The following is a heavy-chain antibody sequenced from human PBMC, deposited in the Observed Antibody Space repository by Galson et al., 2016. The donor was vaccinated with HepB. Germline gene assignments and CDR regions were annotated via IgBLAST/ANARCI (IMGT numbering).Heavy chain of an antibody. CDR3: ARGGYSYGIDY. D-gene: IGHD5-18*01. CDR1: GFSVSGKY. CDR2: IYSGGST. J-gene: IGHJ4*02. V-gene: IGHV3-53*01. Sequence: SLRLSCAASGFSVSGKYMSWVRQAPGKGLEWVSVIYSGGSTHYADSVKGRFTTSRDNSKNTLDLQMNSLRAEDTAVYYCARGGYSYGIDYWGQGTLVTVSS.